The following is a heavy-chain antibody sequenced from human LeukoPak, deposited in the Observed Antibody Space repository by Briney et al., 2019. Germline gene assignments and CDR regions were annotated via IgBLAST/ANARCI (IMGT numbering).Heavy chain of an antibody. CDR1: GFTFSSYG. J-gene: IGHJ4*02. CDR2: ISYDGSKK. Sequence: GGSLRLSCAASGFTFSSYGMHWVRQAPGKGLEWVAVISYDGSKKYYADSVKGRFAISRDNSRNSLHLQMNSLRVEDTAFYYCVKDSNYDFWSGYYKGFDNWGQGTLVTVSS. V-gene: IGHV3-30*18. D-gene: IGHD3-3*01. CDR3: VKDSNYDFWSGYYKGFDN.